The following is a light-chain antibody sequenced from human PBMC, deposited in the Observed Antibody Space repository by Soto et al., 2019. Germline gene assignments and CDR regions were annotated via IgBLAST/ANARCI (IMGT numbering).Light chain of an antibody. V-gene: IGKV1-5*01. CDR2: HAS. Sequence: DIQMTQSPSTLSASVGDRFTITCLAIQSISSWLDWYQQKPGKAPKLLIYHASTLESGVPSRFRGSRSGTEFTLTISSLQPDDFATYYCQQYNSYSWTFGQGTKVDIK. J-gene: IGKJ1*01. CDR3: QQYNSYSWT. CDR1: QSISSW.